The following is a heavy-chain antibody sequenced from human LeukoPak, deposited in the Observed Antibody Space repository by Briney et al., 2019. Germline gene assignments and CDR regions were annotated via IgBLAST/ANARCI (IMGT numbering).Heavy chain of an antibody. V-gene: IGHV4-61*01. CDR3: ARIAVTGKTDY. CDR1: GGSFSSGSYY. Sequence: PSGTLSLTCTVSGGSFSSGSYYWSWIRQPPGKGLEWIGYIYYSGSTNYNPSLKSRVTISVDTSKNQFSLKLSSVTAADTAVYYCARIAVTGKTDYWGQGTLVTVSS. CDR2: IYYSGST. J-gene: IGHJ4*02. D-gene: IGHD6-19*01.